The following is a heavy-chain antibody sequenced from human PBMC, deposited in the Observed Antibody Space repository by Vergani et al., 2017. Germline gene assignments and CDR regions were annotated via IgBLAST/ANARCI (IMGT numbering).Heavy chain of an antibody. CDR1: GGSFSGYY. J-gene: IGHJ6*03. D-gene: IGHD6-13*01. V-gene: IGHV4-34*01. Sequence: QVQLQQWGAGLLKPSETLSLTCAVYGGSFSGYYWSWIRQPPGKGLGWIGEINHSGSTNYNPSLKSRVTISVDTSKNQFALKLSSVTAADTALYYCARSGGGIAASRARYYYYYMDVWGKGTTVTVSS. CDR3: ARSGGGIAASRARYYYYYMDV. CDR2: INHSGST.